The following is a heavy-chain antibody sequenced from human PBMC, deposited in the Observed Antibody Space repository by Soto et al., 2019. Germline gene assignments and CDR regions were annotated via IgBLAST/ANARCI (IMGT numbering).Heavy chain of an antibody. CDR3: ARGQGGFLEWSDWFDP. CDR2: IYTSGST. J-gene: IGHJ5*02. V-gene: IGHV4-4*07. D-gene: IGHD3-3*01. CDR1: GSFISSYY. Sequence: PSETLSLTCTVSGSFISSYYWSWIRQPAGKGLECVGRIYTSGSTTYYPSLKSRGSILVDTSKTQFSLKMSGVAAADTHVYYCARGQGGFLEWSDWFDPWGQGTIVTVS.